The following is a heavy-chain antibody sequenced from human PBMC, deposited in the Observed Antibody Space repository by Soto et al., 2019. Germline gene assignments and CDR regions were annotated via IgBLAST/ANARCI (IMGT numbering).Heavy chain of an antibody. V-gene: IGHV3-23*04. CDR2: ISGSGGST. Sequence: EVQLVESGGGLVQPGGSLRLSCAASGFTFSGYAMSWVRQAPGKGLEWVSAISGSGGSTYYADAVKGRFTISRANSKNNLNLQMNSLIAEDTAVYYCEKYANEYCSGGSCLYCIDYWGQGTPVTVSS. D-gene: IGHD2-15*01. CDR3: EKYANEYCSGGSCLYCIDY. CDR1: GFTFSGYA. J-gene: IGHJ4*02.